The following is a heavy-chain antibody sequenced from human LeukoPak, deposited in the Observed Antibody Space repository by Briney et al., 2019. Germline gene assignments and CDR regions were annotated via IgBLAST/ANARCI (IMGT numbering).Heavy chain of an antibody. CDR1: GFTFSSYW. J-gene: IGHJ4*02. CDR3: ARWGAATGAADY. Sequence: GGSLRLSCAASGFTFSSYWMHWVRQAPGKGLVWVSRLKRDGSSTNYADSVKGRFTISRDNAKNTLYLQMNSLRAEDTAVYYCARWGAATGAADYWGQGTLVTVSS. V-gene: IGHV3-74*01. CDR2: LKRDGSST. D-gene: IGHD6-13*01.